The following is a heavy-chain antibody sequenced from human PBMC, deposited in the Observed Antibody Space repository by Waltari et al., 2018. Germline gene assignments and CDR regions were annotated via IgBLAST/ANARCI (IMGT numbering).Heavy chain of an antibody. CDR1: GGSISSSSYY. J-gene: IGHJ3*02. V-gene: IGHV4-39*07. CDR3: ARDKDDFGVVIIAFDI. D-gene: IGHD3-3*01. Sequence: QLQLQESGPGLVKPSETLSLTCTVSGGSISSSSYYWGWIRQPPGKGLEWIGSIYYSGSTSYNPSLKSRVTISVDTSKNQFSRKLSSVTAADTAVYYCARDKDDFGVVIIAFDIWGQGTMVTVSS. CDR2: IYYSGST.